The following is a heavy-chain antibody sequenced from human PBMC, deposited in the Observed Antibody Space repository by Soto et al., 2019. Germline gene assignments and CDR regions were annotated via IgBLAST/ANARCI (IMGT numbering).Heavy chain of an antibody. D-gene: IGHD6-19*01. CDR3: ARGEAVAGRGTMLDY. Sequence: QVQLVQSGAEVKKPGSSVKVSCKASGGTFSSYTISWVRQAPAQGLEWMGRIIPILGIANYAQKFQGRVTITADKSTSTAYMELSSLRSEDTAVYYCARGEAVAGRGTMLDYWGQGTLVTVSS. CDR2: IIPILGIA. CDR1: GGTFSSYT. V-gene: IGHV1-69*02. J-gene: IGHJ4*02.